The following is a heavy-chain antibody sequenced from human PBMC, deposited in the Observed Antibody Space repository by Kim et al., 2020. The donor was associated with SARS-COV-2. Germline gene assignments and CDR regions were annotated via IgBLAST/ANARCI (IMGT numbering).Heavy chain of an antibody. Sequence: ASVKVSCKASGYTFTSYDINWVRQATGQGLEWMGWMNPNSGNTGYAQKFQGRVTMTRNTSISTAYMELSSLRSEDTAVYYCASSRRVFSGYYYYYYGMDVWGQGTTVTVSS. CDR3: ASSRRVFSGYYYYYYGMDV. D-gene: IGHD3-22*01. J-gene: IGHJ6*02. CDR2: MNPNSGNT. V-gene: IGHV1-8*01. CDR1: GYTFTSYD.